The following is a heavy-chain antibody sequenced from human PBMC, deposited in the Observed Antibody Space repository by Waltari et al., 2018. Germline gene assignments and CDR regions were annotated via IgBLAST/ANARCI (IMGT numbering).Heavy chain of an antibody. CDR3: ARRLRLGELTSDY. J-gene: IGHJ4*02. V-gene: IGHV4-34*01. Sequence: QVQLQQWGAGLSKPSETLSLTCAVYGGSFSGYYWSWIRQPPGKGLEWIGEINHSGSTNYNPSLKSRVTISVDTSKNQFSLKLSSVTAADTAVYYCARRLRLGELTSDYWGQGTLVTVSS. D-gene: IGHD3-16*01. CDR2: INHSGST. CDR1: GGSFSGYY.